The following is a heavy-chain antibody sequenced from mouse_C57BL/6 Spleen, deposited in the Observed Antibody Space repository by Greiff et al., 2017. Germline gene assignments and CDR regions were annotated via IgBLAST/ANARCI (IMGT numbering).Heavy chain of an antibody. Sequence: QVQLQQSGAELVKPGASVKLSCKASGYTFTEYTIHWVKQRSGQGLEWIGWFYPGGGSIKYNEKFKDKATLTADKSSRTVYMELSRLTSEDSAVYVCERREGELLLRDYAMDYWGQGTSVTVSS. CDR3: ERREGELLLRDYAMDY. J-gene: IGHJ4*01. CDR1: GYTFTEYT. V-gene: IGHV1-62-2*01. CDR2: FYPGGGSI. D-gene: IGHD1-1*01.